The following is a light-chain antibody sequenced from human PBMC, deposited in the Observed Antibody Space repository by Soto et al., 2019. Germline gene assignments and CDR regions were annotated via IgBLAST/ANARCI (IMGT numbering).Light chain of an antibody. CDR2: DAS. V-gene: IGKV1-5*01. CDR1: QTISRW. CDR3: HPWA. J-gene: IGKJ5*01. Sequence: DIQLTQTPSTLSASVGDEVTITCRASQTISRWLAWDQQKPGRAPKLLIYDASTLDSGVPSRFSGSGSETEFTLPISRLPPDDFAPYFCHPWAFGQGTRLEIK.